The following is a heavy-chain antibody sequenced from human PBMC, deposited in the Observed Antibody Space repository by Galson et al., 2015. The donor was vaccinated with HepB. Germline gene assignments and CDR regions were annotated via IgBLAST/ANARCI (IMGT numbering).Heavy chain of an antibody. CDR2: ISYDGSNK. Sequence: SLRLSCAASGFTFSSYAMHWVRQAPGKGLEWVAVISYDGSNKYYADSVKGRFTISRDNSKNTLYLQMNSLRAEDTAVYYCARDQWWDTAMAVYYYYYGMDVWGQGTTVTVSS. CDR3: ARDQWWDTAMAVYYYYYGMDV. CDR1: GFTFSSYA. J-gene: IGHJ6*02. D-gene: IGHD5-18*01. V-gene: IGHV3-30-3*01.